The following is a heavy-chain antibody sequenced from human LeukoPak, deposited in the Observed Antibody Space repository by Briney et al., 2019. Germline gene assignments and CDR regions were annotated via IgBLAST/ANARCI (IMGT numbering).Heavy chain of an antibody. D-gene: IGHD6-19*01. CDR2: INPSGGST. CDR3: ARRTVAGTYDY. V-gene: IGHV1-46*01. Sequence: GASVKVSCKASGYTFTSHPLHWVRQAPGQGLEWMGIINPSGGSTNCAQKFQGRVTITADESTSTAYMELSSLRSEDTAVYYCARRTVAGTYDYWGQGTLVTVSS. CDR1: GYTFTSHP. J-gene: IGHJ4*02.